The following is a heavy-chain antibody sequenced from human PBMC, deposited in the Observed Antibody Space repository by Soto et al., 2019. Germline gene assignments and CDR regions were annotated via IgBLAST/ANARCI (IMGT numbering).Heavy chain of an antibody. CDR2: IKYNGSEE. Sequence: GGSLRISCDVAGLGFCCVLMTRLGKAPGKGLECVANIKYNGSEEYYVDSVKGRFTISRDNAKNSLYLQMNCLRDEDSAVYYCVTDLNWQGHWGQGTLVTVSS. V-gene: IGHV3-7*01. J-gene: IGHJ4*02. CDR3: VTDLNWQGH. CDR1: GLGFCCVL.